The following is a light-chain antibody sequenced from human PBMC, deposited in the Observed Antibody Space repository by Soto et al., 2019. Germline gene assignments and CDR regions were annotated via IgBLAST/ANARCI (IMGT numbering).Light chain of an antibody. CDR1: SSDIRPYDY. J-gene: IGLJ1*01. CDR3: CSLTTSHTNV. V-gene: IGLV2-14*03. CDR2: HVT. Sequence: LTYPAPRSGTPGQSFTISFTRTSSDIRPYDYVSWYQQPPGKAPKLMIYHVTYRPSGVSNRYSGSKSGSSASLTISGLPADEEADYYCCSLTTSHTNVFGSGTKVTVL.